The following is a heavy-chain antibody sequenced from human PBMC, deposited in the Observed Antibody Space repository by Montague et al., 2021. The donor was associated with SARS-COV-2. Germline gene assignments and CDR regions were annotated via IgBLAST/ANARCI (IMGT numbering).Heavy chain of an antibody. CDR1: GGSFSDYY. V-gene: IGHV4-34*01. CDR3: ARGRQHCMIVVVMTGWEYYFDY. Sequence: SETLSLTCAVYGGSFSDYYWSWIRQPPGKGLEWIGVINHRGTSNYNPSLKSRVSISVDTSKNQFSLYLGSVTAADTAVYYCARGRQHCMIVVVMTGWEYYFDYWAQGTLVTVSS. CDR2: INHRGTS. D-gene: IGHD3-22*01. J-gene: IGHJ4*02.